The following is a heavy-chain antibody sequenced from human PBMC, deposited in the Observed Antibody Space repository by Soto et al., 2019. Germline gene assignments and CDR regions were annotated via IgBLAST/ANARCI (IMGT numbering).Heavy chain of an antibody. Sequence: EVQLLESGGDLVQPGGSLRRSCAASGFTFSSYAMSWFRQAPGKWLEWVSGISGSGGFTYYADSVIGRFTISRDNSKNALCLQMNSLRAEDTAVHYCAKVGPKTHYYDNPGYLDYWDQGTLVTVSS. CDR2: ISGSGGFT. J-gene: IGHJ4*02. CDR1: GFTFSSYA. CDR3: AKVGPKTHYYDNPGYLDY. V-gene: IGHV3-23*01. D-gene: IGHD3-22*01.